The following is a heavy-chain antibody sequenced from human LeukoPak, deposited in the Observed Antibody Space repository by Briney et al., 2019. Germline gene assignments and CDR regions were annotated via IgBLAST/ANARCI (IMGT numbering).Heavy chain of an antibody. CDR1: GGSISSGGYY. V-gene: IGHV4-31*03. J-gene: IGHJ4*02. D-gene: IGHD5-12*01. CDR3: ARNRGYSAYDSGY. Sequence: SETLSLTCTVSGGSISSGGYYWSWIRQYPGKGLEWIGYIYYSGSTYYNPSLKSRVTISVDTSKKQFSLKLSSVTAADTAVYYRARNRGYSAYDSGYWGQGTLVTVSS. CDR2: IYYSGST.